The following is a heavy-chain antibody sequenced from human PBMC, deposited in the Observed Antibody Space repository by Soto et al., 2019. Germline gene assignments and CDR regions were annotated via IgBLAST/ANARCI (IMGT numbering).Heavy chain of an antibody. J-gene: IGHJ4*02. CDR2: INVFNGNT. CDR1: GYIFTSCG. D-gene: IGHD2-15*01. V-gene: IGHV1-18*01. Sequence: QVQLVQSGAEVKKPGPSVKVSCKASGYIFTSCGLSWVRQAPGQGLEWIGWINVFNGNTKYAQRVQGRVTMTRVTSVSTAYMELRSRNPDSTAVYYCARLSGGKASCSGDSCNADYCGQGTLVTVSS. CDR3: ARLSGGKASCSGDSCNADY.